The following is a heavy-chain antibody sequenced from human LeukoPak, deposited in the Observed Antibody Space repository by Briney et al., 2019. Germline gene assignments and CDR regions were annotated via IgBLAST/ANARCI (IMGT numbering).Heavy chain of an antibody. Sequence: PGGSLRLSCTASGFILLDYAMHWVRQAPGKGVEWVAFVRFGVSGKYYADSVKGRFIISRDDSENTLYLQLNSLRVEDTGLYYCAKEGGVGGLDYWGQGTLVTVSA. CDR2: VRFGVSGK. V-gene: IGHV3-30*02. CDR3: AKEGGVGGLDY. CDR1: GFILLDYA. D-gene: IGHD3-16*01. J-gene: IGHJ4*02.